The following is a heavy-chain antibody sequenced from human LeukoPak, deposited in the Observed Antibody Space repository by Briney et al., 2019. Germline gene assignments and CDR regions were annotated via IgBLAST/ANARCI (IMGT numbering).Heavy chain of an antibody. V-gene: IGHV3-30*02. J-gene: IGHJ4*02. Sequence: PGGSLRLSCAASGFIFSSYGMHWVRQAPGKGLEWAAFIRYDGSNKYYADSVKGRFTISRDNSKNTLYLQMNSLRAVDTAVYYCAKDPTHCRVWDDYESTVLSYWGQGTLVTVSS. D-gene: IGHD3-22*01. CDR1: GFIFSSYG. CDR2: IRYDGSNK. CDR3: AKDPTHCRVWDDYESTVLSY.